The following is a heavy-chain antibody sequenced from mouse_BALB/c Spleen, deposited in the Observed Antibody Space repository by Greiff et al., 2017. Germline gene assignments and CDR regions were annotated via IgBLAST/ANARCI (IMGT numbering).Heavy chain of an antibody. CDR2: IWGDGST. V-gene: IGHV2-6-7*01. CDR3: SIDELPRPFAY. Sequence: QVQLKESGPGLVAPSQSLSITCTASGFSLTGYGVNWVRQPPGKGLEWLGMIWGDGSTDDNSALNSRMSISKDNSKSQVFLKMNSLQTDDTAGYYCSIDELPRPFAYWGQGTLVTVSA. CDR1: GFSLTGYG. J-gene: IGHJ3*01. D-gene: IGHD1-2*01.